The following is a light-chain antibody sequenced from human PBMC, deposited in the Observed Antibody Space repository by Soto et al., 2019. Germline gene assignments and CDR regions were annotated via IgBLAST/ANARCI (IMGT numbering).Light chain of an antibody. CDR1: SSDVGGYNY. CDR3: SSYGSTSTRYV. Sequence: QSALAQPASVSGSPGQSITISCTGTSSDVGGYNYVSWYQQHPGKAPKLMIYEVRNRPSGVSNRFSGSKSGNTASLTISGLQAEDEGDYFCSSYGSTSTRYVFGTGTKLTGL. CDR2: EVR. J-gene: IGLJ1*01. V-gene: IGLV2-14*01.